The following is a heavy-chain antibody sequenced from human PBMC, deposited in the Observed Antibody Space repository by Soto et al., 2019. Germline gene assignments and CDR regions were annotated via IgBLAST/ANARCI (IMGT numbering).Heavy chain of an antibody. CDR1: GFTFSTYA. Sequence: GGSLRLSCEASGFTFSTYAMHWVRQTPGKGLEWLAVISHDGDKEHISDSVKGRFAISRDNSKNTLYLQISSLKDEDTAVYQCVASALSFDFWGQGTPVTVSS. J-gene: IGHJ4*02. CDR2: ISHDGDKE. V-gene: IGHV3-30*09. D-gene: IGHD3-16*02. CDR3: VASALSFDF.